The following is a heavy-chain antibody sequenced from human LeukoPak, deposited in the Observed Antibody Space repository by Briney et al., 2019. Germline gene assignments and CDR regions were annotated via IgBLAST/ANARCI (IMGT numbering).Heavy chain of an antibody. CDR2: ISSSGSTI. J-gene: IGHJ4*02. V-gene: IGHV3-48*03. Sequence: GGSLRLSCAASGFTFGSYEMNWVRQAPGKGLEWVSYISSSGSTIYYADSVKGRFTISRDNAKNSLYLQMNSLRAEDTAVYYCARGRHIVVVVAASDLFDYWGQGTLVTVSS. CDR3: ARGRHIVVVVAASDLFDY. CDR1: GFTFGSYE. D-gene: IGHD2-15*01.